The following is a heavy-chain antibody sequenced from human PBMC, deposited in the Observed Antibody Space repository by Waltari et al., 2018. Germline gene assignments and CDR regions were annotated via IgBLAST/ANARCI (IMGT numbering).Heavy chain of an antibody. CDR3: VRGPSVDYSNPVPFDL. J-gene: IGHJ4*02. D-gene: IGHD4-4*01. CDR2: FNRGATI. CDR1: GFDSSNHW. Sequence: EVRLVESGGGLVQPGETLTLSCAASGFDSSNHWMSWVRQFPGKGPRWLARFNRGATIGYAESVRGRFTTFRDSSTNTLSLQMRSLTVEDTALYYCVRGPSVDYSNPVPFDLWGQGTLVTVSS. V-gene: IGHV3-74*01.